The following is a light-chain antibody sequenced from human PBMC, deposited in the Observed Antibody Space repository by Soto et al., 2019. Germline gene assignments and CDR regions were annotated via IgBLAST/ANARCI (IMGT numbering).Light chain of an antibody. Sequence: EILFTQSPGTLSLSPGERATLSCRASQSVSSSYLAWYQQKPGQAPRLIIFGASSRANGIPDRFSGSGSGTDFTLTISRLEPEDFAVYYCQHYGSSHPITFGQGTRLEIK. J-gene: IGKJ5*01. CDR3: QHYGSSHPIT. CDR1: QSVSSSY. CDR2: GAS. V-gene: IGKV3-20*01.